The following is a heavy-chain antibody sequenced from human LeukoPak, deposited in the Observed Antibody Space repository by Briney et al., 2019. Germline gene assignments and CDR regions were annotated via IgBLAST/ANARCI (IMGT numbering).Heavy chain of an antibody. V-gene: IGHV3-21*01. CDR1: GFTFSSYS. CDR2: ISGSSSYI. Sequence: GGSLRLSCAASGFTFSSYSMNWVRQAPGKGLEWVSSISGSSSYIYYADSVKGRFTISRDNAKSSLYLQMNSLRAEDTAVYYCASGYSYGNYYYYGMDVWGQGTTVTVSS. J-gene: IGHJ6*02. D-gene: IGHD5-18*01. CDR3: ASGYSYGNYYYYGMDV.